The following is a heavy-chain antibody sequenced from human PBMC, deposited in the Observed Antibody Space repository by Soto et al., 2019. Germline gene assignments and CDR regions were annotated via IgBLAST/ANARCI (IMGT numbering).Heavy chain of an antibody. CDR3: ATSPKAWFGGLFRLDY. Sequence: GGSLRLSCAASGFTFSSYAMSWVRQAPGKGLEWVSAISGSGGSTYYAHSVKGRFTISRDNSKNTLYLQMNSLRAEDTPVNYCATSPKAWFGGLFRLDYWGQGTLVTVSS. CDR2: ISGSGGST. V-gene: IGHV3-23*01. CDR1: GFTFSSYA. D-gene: IGHD3-10*01. J-gene: IGHJ4*02.